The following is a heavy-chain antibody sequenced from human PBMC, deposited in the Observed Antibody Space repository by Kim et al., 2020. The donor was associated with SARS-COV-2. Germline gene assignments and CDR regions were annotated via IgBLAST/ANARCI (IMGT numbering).Heavy chain of an antibody. CDR1: GGSFSYY. V-gene: IGHV4-34*01. CDR2: IDHSGGT. D-gene: IGHD1-26*01. CDR3: ARAPGRGKVGDY. Sequence: SETLSLTCAVYGGSFSYYWSWIRQPPGKGLEWIGEIDHSGGTKYNPSLKSRVSISIDTSRNQFSLKLNSVTAADTAVYYCARAPGRGKVGDYWGQGTPVTVSS. J-gene: IGHJ4*02.